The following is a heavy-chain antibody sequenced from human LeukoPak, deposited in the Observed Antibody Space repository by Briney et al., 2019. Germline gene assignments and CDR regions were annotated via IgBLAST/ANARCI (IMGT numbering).Heavy chain of an antibody. D-gene: IGHD3-16*02. CDR1: GFTFSSYS. J-gene: IGHJ5*02. Sequence: GGSLRLSCAASGFTFSSYSMNWVRQAPGKGLEWVSYISSSSSTIYYADSVKGRFTISRDNAKNSLYLQMNSLRVEDTAMYFCARSPEENWFDPWGQGTLVTVSS. CDR2: ISSSSSTI. CDR3: ARSPEENWFDP. V-gene: IGHV3-48*04.